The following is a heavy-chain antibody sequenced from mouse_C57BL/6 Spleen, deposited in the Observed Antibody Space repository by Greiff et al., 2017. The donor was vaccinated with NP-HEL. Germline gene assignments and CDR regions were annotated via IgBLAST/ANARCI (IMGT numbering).Heavy chain of an antibody. J-gene: IGHJ1*03. V-gene: IGHV1-19*01. Sequence: EVKLQQSGPVLVKPGASVKMSCKASGYTFTDYYMNWVKQSHGKSLEWIGVINPYNGGTSYNQKFKGKATLTVDKSSSTAYMELNSLTSEDSAVYYCARGGTGYFDVWGTGTTVTVSS. D-gene: IGHD3-3*01. CDR2: INPYNGGT. CDR3: ARGGTGYFDV. CDR1: GYTFTDYY.